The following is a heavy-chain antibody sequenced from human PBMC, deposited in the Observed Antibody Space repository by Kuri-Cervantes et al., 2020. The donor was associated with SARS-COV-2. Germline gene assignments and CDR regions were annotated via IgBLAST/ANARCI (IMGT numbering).Heavy chain of an antibody. J-gene: IGHJ4*02. D-gene: IGHD5-24*01. Sequence: GSLRLSCSVYGGSFSGYYWSWIRQPPGKGLEWIGEINHSESTNYNPSLKSRVTISVDTSKNQFSLKLSSVTAADTAVYYCARSNRRWLQLRVFDYWGQGTLVTVSS. CDR2: INHSEST. CDR3: ARSNRRWLQLRVFDY. V-gene: IGHV4-34*01. CDR1: GGSFSGYY.